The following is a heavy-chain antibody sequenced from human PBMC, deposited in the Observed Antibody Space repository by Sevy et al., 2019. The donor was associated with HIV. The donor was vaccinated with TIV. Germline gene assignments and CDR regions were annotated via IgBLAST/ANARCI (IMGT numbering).Heavy chain of an antibody. CDR3: ARERITMVEGVFITTYYHYGMDV. J-gene: IGHJ6*02. CDR1: GYTFNNYY. CDR2: INPNSGGT. D-gene: IGHD3-10*01. V-gene: IGHV1-2*06. Sequence: ASVKVSCKASGYTFNNYYMDWVRQAPGQGLEWMGRINPNSGGTNYAQKFQGRVTMTRDTSIRTAYMELTRLRSDDTAVYYCARERITMVEGVFITTYYHYGMDVWGQGTTVTVSS.